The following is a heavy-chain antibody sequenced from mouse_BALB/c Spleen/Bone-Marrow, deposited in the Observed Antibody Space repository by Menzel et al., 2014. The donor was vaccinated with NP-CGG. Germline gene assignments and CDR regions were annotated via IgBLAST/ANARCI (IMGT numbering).Heavy chain of an antibody. Sequence: EVKLMESGGGLVRPGGSLKLSCAASGFTFSSYGMSWVRQTPDKRLELVATINSNGGSTYYPDSVKGRFTISRDNAKNTLYLQMSSLKSEDTAMYYCARERDGYFRDAMDYWGQGTSVTVSS. V-gene: IGHV5-6-3*01. CDR3: ARERDGYFRDAMDY. CDR2: INSNGGST. J-gene: IGHJ4*01. D-gene: IGHD2-3*01. CDR1: GFTFSSYG.